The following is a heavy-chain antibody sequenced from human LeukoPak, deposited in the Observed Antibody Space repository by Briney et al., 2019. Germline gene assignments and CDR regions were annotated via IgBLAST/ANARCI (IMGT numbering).Heavy chain of an antibody. CDR1: GFTFSSYG. J-gene: IGHJ4*02. CDR3: AKEDCSGGSCYFDY. V-gene: IGHV3-30*18. CDR2: IWYGGSNK. D-gene: IGHD2-15*01. Sequence: GRSLRLSCAASGFTFSSYGMHWVRQAPGKGLEWVAVIWYGGSNKYYADSVKGRFTISRDNSKNTLYLQMNSLRAEDTAVYYCAKEDCSGGSCYFDYWGQGTLVTVSS.